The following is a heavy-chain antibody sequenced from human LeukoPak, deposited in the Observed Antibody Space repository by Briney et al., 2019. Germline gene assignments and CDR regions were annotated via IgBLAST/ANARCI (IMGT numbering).Heavy chain of an antibody. Sequence: GGTLRLSCATSGFPFSAYDMHWVRQAPGKGLEWVSAFGSAGDTYYPGAVKGRFTISRDYATDSLYLQMNSLRAGDTAVYFCVRGALPGDNWYFDLWGRGTLVTVSS. V-gene: IGHV3-13*01. CDR3: VRGALPGDNWYFDL. CDR1: GFPFSAYD. CDR2: FGSAGDT. J-gene: IGHJ2*01.